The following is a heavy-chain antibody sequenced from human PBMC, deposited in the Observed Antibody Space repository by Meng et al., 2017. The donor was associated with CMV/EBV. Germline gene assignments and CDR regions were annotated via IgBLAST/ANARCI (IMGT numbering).Heavy chain of an antibody. Sequence: GSLRLSCTVSGGSVSSGSYYWSWIRQPPGKGLEWIGYIYYSGSTNYNPSLKSRVTISVDTSKNQFSLKLSSVTAADTAVYYCARGGTDYWSGYVWFDPWGQGTLVTVSS. V-gene: IGHV4-61*01. CDR1: GGSVSSGSYY. J-gene: IGHJ5*02. D-gene: IGHD3-3*01. CDR3: ARGGTDYWSGYVWFDP. CDR2: IYYSGST.